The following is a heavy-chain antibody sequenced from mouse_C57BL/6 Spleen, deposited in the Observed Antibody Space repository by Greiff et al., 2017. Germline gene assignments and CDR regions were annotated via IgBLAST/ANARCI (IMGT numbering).Heavy chain of an antibody. J-gene: IGHJ2*01. D-gene: IGHD1-1*01. CDR3: ARLITTVRNYFDY. CDR2: IYPGDGDT. CDR1: GYAFSSSW. Sequence: QVQLQQSGPELVKPGASVKISCKASGYAFSSSWMNWVKQRPGKGLEWIGRIYPGDGDTNYNGKFKGKATLTADKSSSTAYMQLSSLTSEDSAVYCCARLITTVRNYFDYWGQGTTPTVSS. V-gene: IGHV1-82*01.